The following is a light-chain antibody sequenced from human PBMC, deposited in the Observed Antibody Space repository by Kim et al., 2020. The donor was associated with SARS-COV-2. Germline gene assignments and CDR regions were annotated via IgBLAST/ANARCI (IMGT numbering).Light chain of an antibody. V-gene: IGKV3-15*01. J-gene: IGKJ1*01. Sequence: EIVMTQSPATLSVSPGESATLSCRASQSISANLAWYQQKPGQAPRLLIYGASTRATGVPARFSGSGSGTEFTLAISSLQSEDFAVYFCQQYNNWRRTFGQGTKVDIK. CDR2: GAS. CDR1: QSISAN. CDR3: QQYNNWRRT.